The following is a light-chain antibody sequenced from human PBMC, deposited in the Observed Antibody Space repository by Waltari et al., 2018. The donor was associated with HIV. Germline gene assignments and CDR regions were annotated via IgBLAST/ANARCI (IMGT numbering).Light chain of an antibody. V-gene: IGKV1-27*01. J-gene: IGKJ3*01. CDR2: AAS. Sequence: DMQMTQFPSSLSASVGDRVTLTCRTSRDVSNYVAWYQQKGGKVPRPLIYAASHLQSGVPSRFSGSGYGTNFTLVINSLQAEDVATYYCQKYYGAPLVFGPGTKVDLK. CDR1: RDVSNY. CDR3: QKYYGAPLV.